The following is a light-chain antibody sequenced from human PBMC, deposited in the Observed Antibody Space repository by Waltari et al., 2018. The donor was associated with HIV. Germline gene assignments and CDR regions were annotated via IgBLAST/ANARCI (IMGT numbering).Light chain of an antibody. Sequence: VVLTQFPVSLSVSVGQSASMSCRSSERLVSADGNTYLSWFQQWPGQSPRRLIYKVSKLDSGGPGKFSGSGAVRAYALQINRVEAEDVATYYCAQDTFWVWTFGPGTTVES. CDR2: KVS. J-gene: IGKJ1*01. CDR1: ERLVSADGNTY. V-gene: IGKV2-30*01. CDR3: AQDTFWVWT.